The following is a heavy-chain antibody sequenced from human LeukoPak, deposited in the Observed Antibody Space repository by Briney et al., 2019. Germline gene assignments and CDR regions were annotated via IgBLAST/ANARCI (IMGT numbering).Heavy chain of an antibody. J-gene: IGHJ4*02. CDR1: GFTFSSYS. CDR3: ARDIIAAAGDDY. Sequence: GGSLRLSCAASGFTFSSYSMNWVRQAPGKGLEWVSSISSSSSYIYYADSVKGRFTISRDNAKNSLYLQMNSLRAEDTAVYYCARDIIAAAGDDYWGQGTLVTVSS. V-gene: IGHV3-21*01. CDR2: ISSSSSYI. D-gene: IGHD6-13*01.